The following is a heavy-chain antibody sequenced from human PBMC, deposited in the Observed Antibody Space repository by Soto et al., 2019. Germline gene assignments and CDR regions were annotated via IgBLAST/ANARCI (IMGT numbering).Heavy chain of an antibody. V-gene: IGHV3-30*03. CDR3: ARDGDYYDSSGYYYRNNWFDP. CDR2: ISYDGSNK. D-gene: IGHD3-22*01. CDR1: GFTFSSYG. J-gene: IGHJ5*02. Sequence: QVQLVESGGGVVQPGRSLRLSCAASGFTFSSYGMHWVRQAPGKGLVWVAVISYDGSNKYYADSVKGRFTISRDNSKNTLYLQMNSLRAEDTAVYYCARDGDYYDSSGYYYRNNWFDPWGQGTLVTVSS.